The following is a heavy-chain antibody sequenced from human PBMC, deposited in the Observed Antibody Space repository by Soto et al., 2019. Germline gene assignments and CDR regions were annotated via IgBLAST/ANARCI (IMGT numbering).Heavy chain of an antibody. Sequence: EVQLVESGGGLVQPGGSLRLSCAASGFTVSSNYMSWVRQAPGKGLEWVSVIYSAGSTYYADSVKGRFTISRHNSKNTVYLQMNSLRAEDTAVYYCASGWPFPPRYWGQGTLVTVSS. CDR3: ASGWPFPPRY. V-gene: IGHV3-53*04. J-gene: IGHJ4*02. CDR1: GFTVSSNY. D-gene: IGHD6-19*01. CDR2: IYSAGST.